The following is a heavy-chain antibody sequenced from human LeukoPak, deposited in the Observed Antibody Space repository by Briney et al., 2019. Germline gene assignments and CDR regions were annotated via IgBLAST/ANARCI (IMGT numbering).Heavy chain of an antibody. V-gene: IGHV3-9*01. Sequence: GGSLRLSCAASGFTFDDYAMHWVRQAPGKGLEWVSGISWNSGSIGYADSVKGRFTISRDNAKNSLYLQMNSLRAEDTAVYYCARDHVAAAAGGSMYDYWGQGTLVTVSS. CDR3: ARDHVAAAAGGSMYDY. D-gene: IGHD6-13*01. CDR1: GFTFDDYA. J-gene: IGHJ4*02. CDR2: ISWNSGSI.